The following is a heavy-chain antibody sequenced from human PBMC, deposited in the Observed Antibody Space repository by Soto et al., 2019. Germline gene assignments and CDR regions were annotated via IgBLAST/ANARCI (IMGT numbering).Heavy chain of an antibody. Sequence: QVQLVQSGPEVKKPGASVKVSCKASGNTFASHGFSWVRQAPGQGLEWMGWISGFNGQTNYALKFQGRVTLTTDTATNTAYMELSSLRSDDTAVYFCARVDPRVVAVVRDYWGQGTLVTVSS. D-gene: IGHD3-10*01. CDR3: ARVDPRVVAVVRDY. CDR1: GNTFASHG. CDR2: ISGFNGQT. V-gene: IGHV1-18*01. J-gene: IGHJ4*02.